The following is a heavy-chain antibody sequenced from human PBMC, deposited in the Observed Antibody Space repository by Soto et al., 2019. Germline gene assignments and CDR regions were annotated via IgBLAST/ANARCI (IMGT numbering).Heavy chain of an antibody. CDR3: ARGAIWYYDFWSGYYDFDY. Sequence: GGSLRLSCAASGFTFNSYAMHWVRQAPGKGLEWAAVISYDGSNKYYADSVKGRFTISRDNSKNTLYLQMNSLRAEDTAVYYCARGAIWYYDFWSGYYDFDYWGQGTLVTVSS. CDR1: GFTFNSYA. D-gene: IGHD3-3*01. CDR2: ISYDGSNK. V-gene: IGHV3-30-3*01. J-gene: IGHJ4*02.